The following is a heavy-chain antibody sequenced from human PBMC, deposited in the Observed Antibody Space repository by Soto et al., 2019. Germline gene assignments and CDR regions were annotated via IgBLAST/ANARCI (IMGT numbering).Heavy chain of an antibody. Sequence: SVKVSCKSSGGTFSSYAISWVRQAPGQGLEWMGGIIPIFGTANYAQKFQGRVTITADESTSTAYMERSSLRSEDTAVYYCAYKIGAYYPGMDVCGQRTTVTVS. J-gene: IGHJ6*02. CDR1: GGTFSSYA. D-gene: IGHD3-10*01. V-gene: IGHV1-69*13. CDR2: IIPIFGTA. CDR3: AYKIGAYYPGMDV.